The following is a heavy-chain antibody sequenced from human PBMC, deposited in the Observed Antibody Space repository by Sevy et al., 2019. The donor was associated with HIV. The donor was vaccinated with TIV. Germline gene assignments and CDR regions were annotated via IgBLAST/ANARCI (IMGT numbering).Heavy chain of an antibody. CDR2: ISGSGGST. D-gene: IGHD3-10*01. CDR1: GFTFSSYA. J-gene: IGHJ4*02. Sequence: GGSLRLSCAASGFTFSSYAMSWVRQAPGKGLEWVSAISGSGGSTYYADSVKGRFTISRDNSKNTLYLQMNSLRAEDTAVYYWAGSVSYYGGFDYWGQGTLVTVSS. V-gene: IGHV3-23*01. CDR3: AGSVSYYGGFDY.